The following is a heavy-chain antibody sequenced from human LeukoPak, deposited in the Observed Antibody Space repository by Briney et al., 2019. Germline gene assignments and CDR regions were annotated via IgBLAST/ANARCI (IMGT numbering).Heavy chain of an antibody. D-gene: IGHD4/OR15-4a*01. Sequence: GGSLRLSCAASGFTFSSYWMPWVRQAPGKGLVWVSRINSDGSSTSYADSVKGRFTISRDNAKNSLSLQMDSLRAEDTAVYYCARGDYGRYAFDFWGQGTMVTVSS. CDR2: INSDGSST. CDR3: ARGDYGRYAFDF. V-gene: IGHV3-74*01. J-gene: IGHJ3*01. CDR1: GFTFSSYW.